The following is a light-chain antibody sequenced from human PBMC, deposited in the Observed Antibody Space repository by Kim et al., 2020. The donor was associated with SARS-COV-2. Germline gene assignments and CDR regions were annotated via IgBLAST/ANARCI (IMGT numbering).Light chain of an antibody. CDR2: GAS. V-gene: IGKV1-39*01. CDR3: QQTYSDPPWT. Sequence: SVGERVTISCRASQTVDNHLTWYQQKPGRAPKVLIYGASNLQRGVPSRFSGSGSGTDFTLTISSLQPEDFATYYCQQTYSDPPWTFGQGTKVDIK. CDR1: QTVDNH. J-gene: IGKJ1*01.